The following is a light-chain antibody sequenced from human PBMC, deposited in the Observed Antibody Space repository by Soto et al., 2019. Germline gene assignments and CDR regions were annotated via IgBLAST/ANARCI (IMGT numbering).Light chain of an antibody. J-gene: IGKJ1*01. CDR2: GAS. Sequence: EIGMTQSPATLSVSSGERATLSCRASQSVRSNLAWYQQKPGQAPRLLIYGASTRATGIPARFSGSGSGTEFTLTISSLQSEDFAVYYCQQYNNWPWTFGQGTKV. CDR3: QQYNNWPWT. V-gene: IGKV3-15*01. CDR1: QSVRSN.